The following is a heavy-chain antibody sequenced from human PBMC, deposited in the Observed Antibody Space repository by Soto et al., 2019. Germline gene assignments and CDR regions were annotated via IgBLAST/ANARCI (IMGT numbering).Heavy chain of an antibody. CDR2: ISSSSSTI. J-gene: IGHJ6*03. D-gene: IGHD6-6*01. CDR3: ARGFQAPGPYYYMDV. CDR1: GFTFSSYS. V-gene: IGHV3-48*01. Sequence: GGSLRLSCAASGFTFSSYSMNWVRQAPGKGLEWVSYISSSSSTIYYADSVKGRFTISRDNAKNSLYLQMNSLRAEDTAVYYCARGFQAPGPYYYMDVWGKGTTVTVSS.